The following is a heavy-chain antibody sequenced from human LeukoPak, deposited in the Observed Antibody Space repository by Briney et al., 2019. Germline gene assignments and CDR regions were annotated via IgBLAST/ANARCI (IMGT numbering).Heavy chain of an antibody. J-gene: IGHJ6*02. CDR3: ARDGYSYGDYGMDV. CDR2: IIPIFGTA. Sequence: SVKVSCKASGGTFSSYTISWERQAPGQGLEWMGGIIPIFGTANYAQKFQGRVTITADESTSTAYMELSSLRSEDTAVYYCARDGYSYGDYGMDVWGQGTTVTVSS. CDR1: GGTFSSYT. D-gene: IGHD5-18*01. V-gene: IGHV1-69*13.